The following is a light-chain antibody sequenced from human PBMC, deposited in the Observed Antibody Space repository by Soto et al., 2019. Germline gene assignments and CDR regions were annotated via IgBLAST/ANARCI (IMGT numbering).Light chain of an antibody. J-gene: IGKJ4*01. CDR1: ETITRY. V-gene: IGKV1-39*01. CDR2: AAS. CDR3: QQSYSNPLT. Sequence: DIRMAQSPSSLSASVGERVIITCRASETITRYLNWYHSKPGKAPRLLISAASSLQTGVPSRFSGNYSGTDFTLTISSLQPEDFATYYCQQSYSNPLTFGGGTKVDIK.